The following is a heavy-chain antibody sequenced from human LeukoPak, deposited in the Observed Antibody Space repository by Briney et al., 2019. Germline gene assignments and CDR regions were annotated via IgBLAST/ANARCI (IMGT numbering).Heavy chain of an antibody. Sequence: SETLSLTCTVSGGSISSGGYYWSWIRQHPGKGLEWIGYIYYSGSTYYNPSLKSRVTISVDTSKNQFSLKLSSVTAADTAVYYCARDPLGCNSERDAFDIWGQGTMVTVSS. CDR3: ARDPLGCNSERDAFDI. V-gene: IGHV4-31*03. CDR2: IYYSGST. CDR1: GGSISSGGYY. D-gene: IGHD4-23*01. J-gene: IGHJ3*02.